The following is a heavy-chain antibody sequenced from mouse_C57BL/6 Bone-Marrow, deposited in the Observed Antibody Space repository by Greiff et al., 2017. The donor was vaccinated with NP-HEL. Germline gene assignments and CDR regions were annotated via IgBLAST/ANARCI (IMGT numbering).Heavy chain of an antibody. CDR1: GFSLTSYA. CDR2: IWTGGGT. V-gene: IGHV2-9-1*01. Sequence: VQLKESGPGLVAPSQSLSITCTVSGFSLTSYAISWVRQPPGKGLEWLGVIWTGGGTNYNSALKSRLSISKDNSKSQVFLKMNSLQTDDTARYYCARTISGDYYGSSWYFDVWGTGTTVTVSS. J-gene: IGHJ1*03. D-gene: IGHD1-1*01. CDR3: ARTISGDYYGSSWYFDV.